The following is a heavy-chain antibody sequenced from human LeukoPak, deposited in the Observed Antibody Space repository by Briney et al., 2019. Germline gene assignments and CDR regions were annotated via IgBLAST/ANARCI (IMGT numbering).Heavy chain of an antibody. CDR1: GFTFSSYS. J-gene: IGHJ4*02. V-gene: IGHV3-48*02. Sequence: GGTLRLSCAASGFTFSSYSMNWVRHAPGKGLEWVSYISSGSSTIYYADSVKGRFTISRDNAKSSLYLQMNSLRDDDTAVYYCARRHGSTWADFDYWGQGTLVTVSS. CDR3: ARRHGSTWADFDY. CDR2: ISSGSSTI. D-gene: IGHD6-13*01.